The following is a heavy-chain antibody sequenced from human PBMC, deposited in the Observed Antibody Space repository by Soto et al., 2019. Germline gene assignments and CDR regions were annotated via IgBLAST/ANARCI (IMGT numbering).Heavy chain of an antibody. Sequence: EVQLVESGGGLVQPGGSLRLSCAASGFTFSSYWMSWVRQAPGKGLEWVANIKQDGSEKYYVDSVKGRFTISRDNAKNSLYLQMNSLRAEDTAVYYCARESGFWSGYPVGALDYWGQGTLVTVSS. CDR3: ARESGFWSGYPVGALDY. D-gene: IGHD3-3*01. CDR2: IKQDGSEK. V-gene: IGHV3-7*01. CDR1: GFTFSSYW. J-gene: IGHJ4*02.